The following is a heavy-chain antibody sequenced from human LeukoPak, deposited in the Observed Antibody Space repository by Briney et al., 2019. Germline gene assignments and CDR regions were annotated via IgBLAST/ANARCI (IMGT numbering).Heavy chain of an antibody. J-gene: IGHJ4*02. Sequence: SGGSLRLSCVVSGLTFSNYGMHWVRQAPGKGLEWVAVISYDRSDKYYADSVKGRFTISRDNSKNTLYLQMNGLRAEDTAVYYCAKDISDILTGYYPPRTGFDYWGQGTLVTVSS. CDR2: ISYDRSDK. CDR1: GLTFSNYG. V-gene: IGHV3-30*18. CDR3: AKDISDILTGYYPPRTGFDY. D-gene: IGHD3-9*01.